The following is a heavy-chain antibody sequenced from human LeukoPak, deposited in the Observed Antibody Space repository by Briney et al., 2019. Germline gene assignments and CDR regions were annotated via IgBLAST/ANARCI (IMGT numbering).Heavy chain of an antibody. J-gene: IGHJ4*02. V-gene: IGHV3-21*01. CDR2: ISSSSSYI. CDR3: ARALYDSSGFDY. D-gene: IGHD3-22*01. CDR1: GFTFSSYS. Sequence: GGSLRLSSEASGFTFSSYSMNWVRQAPGKGLEWVSSISSSSSYIYYADSVKGRFTISRDNAKNSLYLQMNSLRAEDTAVYYCARALYDSSGFDYWGQGTMLTVCS.